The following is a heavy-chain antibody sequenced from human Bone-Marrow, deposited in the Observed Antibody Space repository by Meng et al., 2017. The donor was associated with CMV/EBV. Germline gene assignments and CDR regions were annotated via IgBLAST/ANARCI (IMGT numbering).Heavy chain of an antibody. CDR1: YY. D-gene: IGHD3-22*01. Sequence: YYWSYIRLLPGTGLEWIEYIYFSGSTSYNPCHKSRVTITVDMSKNKFSLKLCLVIAADTSVYYCARAPPNYYVRIGYSKPDWYFELWGRGTLVTVSS. CDR3: ARAPPNYYVRIGYSKPDWYFEL. J-gene: IGHJ2*01. CDR2: IYFSGST. V-gene: IGHV4-59*01.